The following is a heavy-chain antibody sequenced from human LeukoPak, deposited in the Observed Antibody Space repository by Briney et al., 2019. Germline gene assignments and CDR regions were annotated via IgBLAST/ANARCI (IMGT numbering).Heavy chain of an antibody. Sequence: GGSLRLSCAASGFSFRTYSMNWVHQAPGRGLEWVSSISPTSWTIYQADSVKGRFTVSRDNAKNSVFLQMDSLRAEDEAVYYCTRDAGQFVDHDVFDFWGQGTMVTVSS. CDR3: TRDAGQFVDHDVFDF. J-gene: IGHJ3*01. V-gene: IGHV3-21*01. CDR2: ISPTSWTI. D-gene: IGHD3-10*01. CDR1: GFSFRTYS.